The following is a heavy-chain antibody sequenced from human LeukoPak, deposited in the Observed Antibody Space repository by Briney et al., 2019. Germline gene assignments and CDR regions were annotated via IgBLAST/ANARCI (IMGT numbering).Heavy chain of an antibody. Sequence: GASVKVSCKASGYTFTSYGISWVRQAPGQGLEWMGIINPSSGSTSYAQKFQGRVTMTRDTSTSTVYMELSSLRSEDTAVYYCARGQGISPKGDYFDYWGQGTLVTVSS. J-gene: IGHJ4*02. D-gene: IGHD3-3*02. CDR2: INPSSGST. CDR3: ARGQGISPKGDYFDY. CDR1: GYTFTSYG. V-gene: IGHV1-46*01.